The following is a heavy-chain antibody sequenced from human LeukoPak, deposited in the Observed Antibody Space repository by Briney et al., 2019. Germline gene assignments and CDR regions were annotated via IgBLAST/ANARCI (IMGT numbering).Heavy chain of an antibody. CDR3: VPRGDGGFDY. V-gene: IGHV1-2*06. Sequence: ASVKVSCKASGGTFSSYAISWVRQAPGQGLEWMGRMNPNSGDTNYAQQFQGRVTMTRDTSINTAYMELSSLRSDDTAVYYCVPRGDGGFDYWGQGTLVVVSS. J-gene: IGHJ4*02. CDR1: GGTFSSYA. CDR2: MNPNSGDT. D-gene: IGHD3-16*01.